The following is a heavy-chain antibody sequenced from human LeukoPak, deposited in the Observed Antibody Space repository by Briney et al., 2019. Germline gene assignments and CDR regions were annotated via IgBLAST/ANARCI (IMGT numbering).Heavy chain of an antibody. CDR3: ARDGRITMIVAYYYYYMDV. CDR1: GFTFSSYA. V-gene: IGHV3-30*04. Sequence: GGSLRLSCAASGFTFSSYAMHWVRQAPGKGLEWVAVISYDGSNKYYADSVKGRFTISRDNSKNTLYLQMNSLRAEDTAVYYCARDGRITMIVAYYYYYMDVWGKGTTVTVSS. J-gene: IGHJ6*03. D-gene: IGHD3-22*01. CDR2: ISYDGSNK.